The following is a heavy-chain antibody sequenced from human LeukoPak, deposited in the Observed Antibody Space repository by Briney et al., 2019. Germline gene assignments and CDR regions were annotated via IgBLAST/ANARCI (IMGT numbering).Heavy chain of an antibody. D-gene: IGHD3-10*01. V-gene: IGHV4-59*08. CDR2: IYYSGST. J-gene: IGHJ4*02. Sequence: SESLSLACTVYAGSISSYYWGCVRQPRGKGLGWIGYIYYSGSTNYHPSLQSRVTISVDTSKNQFSQKLSSVTAADTAVYYCARHPGSLDYWGQGTLVTVSS. CDR3: ARHPGSLDY. CDR1: AGSISSYY.